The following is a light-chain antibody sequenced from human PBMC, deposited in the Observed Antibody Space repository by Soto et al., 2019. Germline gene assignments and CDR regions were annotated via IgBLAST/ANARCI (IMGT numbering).Light chain of an antibody. Sequence: EIVMTQSPATLSVSPGERATLSCRASQTITSNLAWYQQKPVQAPRLLIYGASTRATGIPARFSGSGSGTEFTLTISSLQSEDFAVYYCQHDNNWPPATCGKGTKVEI. CDR1: QTITSN. V-gene: IGKV3-15*01. J-gene: IGKJ1*01. CDR2: GAS. CDR3: QHDNNWPPAT.